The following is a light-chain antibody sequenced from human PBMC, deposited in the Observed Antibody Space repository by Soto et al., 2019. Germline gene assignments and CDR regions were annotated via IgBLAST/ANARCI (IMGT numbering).Light chain of an antibody. CDR3: SSYTSTNTYV. CDR2: EVT. CDR1: NSDVGGYNF. V-gene: IGLV2-14*01. J-gene: IGLJ1*01. Sequence: QSVLTQPASVSGSPGQSITIACTGTNSDVGGYNFVSWYQQHPNQSPKLMIYEVTKRPSGVPTRFSGSKSANTASLTISGLRAEDEADYYCSSYTSTNTYVFGTGTKVTVL.